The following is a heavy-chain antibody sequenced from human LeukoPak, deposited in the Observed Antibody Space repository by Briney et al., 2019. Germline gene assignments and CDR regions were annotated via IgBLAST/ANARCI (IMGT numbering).Heavy chain of an antibody. J-gene: IGHJ6*02. Sequence: SETLSLTCTVSGGSISSGSYYWSWIRQPPGKGLEWIGYIYYSGSTNYNPSLKSRVTISVDTSKNQFSLKLSSVTAADTAVYYCARGRSSSWPYYYYYGMDVWGQGTTVTVSS. CDR1: GGSISSGSYY. CDR2: IYYSGST. V-gene: IGHV4-61*01. CDR3: ARGRSSSWPYYYYYGMDV. D-gene: IGHD6-13*01.